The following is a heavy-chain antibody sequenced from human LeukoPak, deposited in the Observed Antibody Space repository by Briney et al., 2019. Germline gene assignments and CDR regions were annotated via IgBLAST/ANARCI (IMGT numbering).Heavy chain of an antibody. Sequence: GGSLRLSCAASGFTFSSYSMNWVRQAPGKGLEWVSSISSSSYIYYADSVKGRFTISRDNAKNSLHLQMNSLRAEDTAVYYCARDQYNYGGNRDYYGMDVWGQGTTVTVSS. CDR2: ISSSSYI. V-gene: IGHV3-21*01. CDR1: GFTFSSYS. J-gene: IGHJ6*02. D-gene: IGHD4-23*01. CDR3: ARDQYNYGGNRDYYGMDV.